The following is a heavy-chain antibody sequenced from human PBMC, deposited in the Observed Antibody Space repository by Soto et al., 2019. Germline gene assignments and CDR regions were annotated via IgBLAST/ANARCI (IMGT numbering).Heavy chain of an antibody. V-gene: IGHV3-15*01. CDR3: TTGVQGGSYRRIFDY. CDR2: IKSKTDGGTT. J-gene: IGHJ4*02. CDR1: GFTFSNAW. D-gene: IGHD3-22*01. Sequence: GGSLRLSCAASGFTFSNAWMSWVRQAPGKGLEWVGRIKSKTDGGTTDYAAPVKGRFTISRDDSKNTLYLQMNSLKTEDTAVYYCTTGVQGGSYRRIFDYWGQGTLVTVSS.